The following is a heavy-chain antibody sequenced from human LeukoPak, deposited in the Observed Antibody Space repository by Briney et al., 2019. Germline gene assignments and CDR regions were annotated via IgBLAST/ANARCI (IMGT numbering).Heavy chain of an antibody. CDR1: GGSISRYY. CDR2: IYFSGST. V-gene: IGHV4-59*08. Sequence: SETLSLTCTVSGGSISRYYWSWVRQPPGKGLEWIAYIYFSGSTSYNPSLRSRVTISVDMSNNQFSLRLSSVAAADTAIYYCARQDYGSGSPPFDYWGQGTLVTVSS. J-gene: IGHJ4*02. CDR3: ARQDYGSGSPPFDY. D-gene: IGHD3-10*01.